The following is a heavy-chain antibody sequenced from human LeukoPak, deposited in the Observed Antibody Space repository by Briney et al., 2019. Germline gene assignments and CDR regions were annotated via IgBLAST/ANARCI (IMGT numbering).Heavy chain of an antibody. Sequence: SETLSLTCTVSGGSISSYYWSWIRQPAGKGLESIGRIYTSGSTNYNPSLKSRVTMSVDTSKNQFSLKLSSVTAADTAVYYCARGCSGGSGYLDWFDPWGQGTLVTVSS. CDR2: IYTSGST. V-gene: IGHV4-4*07. D-gene: IGHD2-15*01. CDR1: GGSISSYY. CDR3: ARGCSGGSGYLDWFDP. J-gene: IGHJ5*02.